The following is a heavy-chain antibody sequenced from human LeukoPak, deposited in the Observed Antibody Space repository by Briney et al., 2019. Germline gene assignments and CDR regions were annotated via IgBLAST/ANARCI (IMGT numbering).Heavy chain of an antibody. CDR2: IYHSGST. CDR3: ANTAPNYDSSGYYFDY. D-gene: IGHD3-22*01. V-gene: IGHV4-30-2*01. J-gene: IGHJ4*02. Sequence: PSQTLSLTCAVSGGSISSGGYSWSWIRQPPGKGLEWIGYIYHSGSTYYNPSLKSRVTISVDTSKNQFSLKLSSVTAADTAVYYCANTAPNYDSSGYYFDYWGQGTLVTVSS. CDR1: GGSISSGGYS.